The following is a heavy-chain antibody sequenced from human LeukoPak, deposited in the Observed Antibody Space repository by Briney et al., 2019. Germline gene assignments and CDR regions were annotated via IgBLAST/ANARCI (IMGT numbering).Heavy chain of an antibody. D-gene: IGHD3-10*01. V-gene: IGHV1-3*04. J-gene: IGHJ4*02. CDR1: GYTFSSFA. CDR3: ARVRARIQVGKLSTGGFDY. Sequence: ASVKVSCKASGYTFSSFAIHWVRQAPGQRLEWMGWINTGSGDTRYSQKFQGRVTFTRDTSASTVHMELSTLRSEDTALYYCARVRARIQVGKLSTGGFDYWGQGTLVTVSS. CDR2: INTGSGDT.